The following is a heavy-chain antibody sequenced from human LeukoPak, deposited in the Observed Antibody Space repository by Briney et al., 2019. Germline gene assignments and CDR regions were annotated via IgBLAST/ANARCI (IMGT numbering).Heavy chain of an antibody. Sequence: GGSLKLSFEASGFTFSSYGLTWVRKAPGKGLEWVSSISSSSSYIYYADSVKGRFTISRDNAKNSLYLQMNSLRAEDTAVYYCAREYYDFWSGYPYGMDVWGQGTTVTVSS. J-gene: IGHJ6*02. D-gene: IGHD3-3*01. CDR1: GFTFSSYG. CDR3: AREYYDFWSGYPYGMDV. V-gene: IGHV3-21*01. CDR2: ISSSSSYI.